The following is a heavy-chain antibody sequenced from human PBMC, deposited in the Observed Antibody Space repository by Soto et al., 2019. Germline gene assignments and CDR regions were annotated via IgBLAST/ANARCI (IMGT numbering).Heavy chain of an antibody. CDR1: GGTFSDSA. V-gene: IGHV1-69*01. J-gene: IGHJ6*02. CDR2: IIPIFGTS. D-gene: IGHD3-10*01. CDR3: ARERGSGSYSRVGYYYYVVYV. Sequence: QVQLVQSGAEVKKPGSSVKVSCTASGGTFSDSAISWLRQAPGQGLEWMGGIIPIFGTSNYAQKFQGRVTITADESTNTAYMEMSSLRSDDTAVYYCARERGSGSYSRVGYYYYVVYVWGQGTTVTVSS.